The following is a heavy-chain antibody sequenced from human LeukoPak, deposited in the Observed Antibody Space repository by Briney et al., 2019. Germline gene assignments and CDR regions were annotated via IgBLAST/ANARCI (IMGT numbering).Heavy chain of an antibody. J-gene: IGHJ5*02. D-gene: IGHD3-22*01. CDR1: GYTFTGYY. V-gene: IGHV1-2*02. CDR2: INPNSGGT. CDR3: ARRIGSSGSDFSFDP. Sequence: GASVKVSCKASGYTFTGYYMHWVRQAPGQGLEWMGWINPNSGGTNYAQKFQGRVTMTRDTSISTAYMELSRLRSDDTAVYYCARRIGSSGSDFSFDPWGQGPLVTVSS.